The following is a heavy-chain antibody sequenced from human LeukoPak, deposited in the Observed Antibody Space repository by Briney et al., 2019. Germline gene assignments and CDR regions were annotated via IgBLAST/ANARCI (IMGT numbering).Heavy chain of an antibody. V-gene: IGHV3-30*18. CDR3: AKAFQSRGYYLWAPFDY. D-gene: IGHD3-22*01. J-gene: IGHJ4*02. CDR1: GFIFSGSW. CDR2: ISYDGSNE. Sequence: PGGSLRLSCTASGFIFSGSWMAWTRQAPGKGLEWVAVISYDGSNEYYADSVKGRFTISRDNSKNTLYLQMNSLRAEDTAMYYCAKAFQSRGYYLWAPFDYWGQGTLVTVSS.